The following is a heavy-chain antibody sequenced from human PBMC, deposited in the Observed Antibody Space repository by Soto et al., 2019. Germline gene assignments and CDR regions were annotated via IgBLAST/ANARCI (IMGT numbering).Heavy chain of an antibody. V-gene: IGHV4-59*01. Sequence: SETLSLTCTVSGGSISSYYWSWTRQPPGKGLEWIGYIYYSGSTNYNPSLKSRVTISVDTSKNQFSLKLSSVTATDTAVYYCARDRGYYDSSGPIDYWGQGTLVTVSS. CDR1: GGSISSYY. J-gene: IGHJ4*02. CDR2: IYYSGST. D-gene: IGHD3-22*01. CDR3: ARDRGYYDSSGPIDY.